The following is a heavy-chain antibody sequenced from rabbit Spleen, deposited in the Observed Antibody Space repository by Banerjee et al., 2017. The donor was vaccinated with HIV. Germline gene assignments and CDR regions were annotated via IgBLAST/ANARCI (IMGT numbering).Heavy chain of an antibody. J-gene: IGHJ4*01. D-gene: IGHD8-1*01. Sequence: HLKAFGGGLVQPGGSLKLSCTASGFTLSSYYMHWVRQAPGKGLEWIGYIDPVFGITYYANWVNGRFSISRENAQNTVFLQMTSLTAADTATYFCARDGAGGSYFALWGPGTLVTVS. CDR2: IDPVFGIT. CDR1: GFTLSSYY. V-gene: IGHV1S7*01. CDR3: ARDGAGGSYFAL.